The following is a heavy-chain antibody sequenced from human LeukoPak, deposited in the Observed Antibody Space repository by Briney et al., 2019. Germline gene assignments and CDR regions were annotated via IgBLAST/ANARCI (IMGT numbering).Heavy chain of an antibody. V-gene: IGHV4-59*01. CDR3: ARGQGYYFDY. J-gene: IGHJ4*02. CDR2: IYYSGST. Sequence: PSETLSLTCTVSGGSISSYYWNWIRQPPGKGLEWIGYIYYSGSTNYNPSLKSRVTISVDTSKNQFSLKLSSVTAADTAVYYCARGQGYYFDYWGQGTLVTVSS. CDR1: GGSISSYY.